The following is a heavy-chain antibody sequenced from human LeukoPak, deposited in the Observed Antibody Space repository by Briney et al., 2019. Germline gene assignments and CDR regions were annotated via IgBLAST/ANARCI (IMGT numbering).Heavy chain of an antibody. Sequence: ASVKVSCKASGYTFTSYDIIWVRQATGQGLEWMGWMNPNSGNTGYAQKFQGKVTMTSNTSISTAYMEVTSLKSEDTAVYYCARGAPGSYCSGGSCPYFDFWGQGTLATVSS. D-gene: IGHD2-15*01. CDR3: ARGAPGSYCSGGSCPYFDF. CDR1: GYTFTSYD. V-gene: IGHV1-8*01. J-gene: IGHJ4*02. CDR2: MNPNSGNT.